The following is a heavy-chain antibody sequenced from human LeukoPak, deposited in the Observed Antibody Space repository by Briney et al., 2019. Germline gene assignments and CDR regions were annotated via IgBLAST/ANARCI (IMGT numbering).Heavy chain of an antibody. CDR2: ISSSGSLI. Sequence: GGSLRLSCAASGFIFSSFRMNWVRQAPGKGLECVSSISSSGSLIYYADSMKGRFTVSRDNAKNSLFLQLNSLRAEDTAVYYCARNYYDRSGYYYAFDYWGPGTLVTVSS. J-gene: IGHJ4*02. CDR1: GFIFSSFR. V-gene: IGHV3-21*01. CDR3: ARNYYDRSGYYYAFDY. D-gene: IGHD3-22*01.